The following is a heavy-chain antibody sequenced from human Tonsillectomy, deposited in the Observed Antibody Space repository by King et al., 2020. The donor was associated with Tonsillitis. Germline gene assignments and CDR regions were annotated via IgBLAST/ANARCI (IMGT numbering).Heavy chain of an antibody. V-gene: IGHV3-30*02. Sequence: VQLVESGGGVVQPGGSLRLSCAASGLTFSSYGMHWVRQAPGKGLEWVAFIRYDGSNKYYADSVKGRFTISRDNSKNTLYLQMNSLRAEDTAVYYCAKTSGIYYYYAMDVWGQGYTFTVSS. J-gene: IGHJ6*02. CDR3: AKTSGIYYYYAMDV. CDR2: IRYDGSNK. CDR1: GLTFSSYG. D-gene: IGHD1-14*01.